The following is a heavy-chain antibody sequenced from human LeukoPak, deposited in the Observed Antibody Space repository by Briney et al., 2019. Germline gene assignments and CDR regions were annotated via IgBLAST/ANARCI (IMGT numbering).Heavy chain of an antibody. V-gene: IGHV3-30*02. Sequence: GGSLRLSCAASGFTFSSYGMHWVRQAPGKGLEWVAFIRYDGSNKYYADSVKGRFTISRDNSKNTLYLQMNSLRAEDTAVYYCAKEGGYCSSTTCYTELNWFDPWGQGTLVTVSS. D-gene: IGHD2-2*02. CDR2: IRYDGSNK. CDR3: AKEGGYCSSTTCYTELNWFDP. J-gene: IGHJ5*02. CDR1: GFTFSSYG.